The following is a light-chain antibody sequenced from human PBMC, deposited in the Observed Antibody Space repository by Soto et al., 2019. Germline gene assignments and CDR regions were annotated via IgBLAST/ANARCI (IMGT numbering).Light chain of an antibody. J-gene: IGKJ4*01. V-gene: IGKV2-28*01. CDR3: MQALQKPST. CDR2: LGS. Sequence: VVVTQSPLSLPVTPGEPASMSCRASQSLLHTNGINYLHWYLQKPGQSPQLLIYLGSHRASGVPDRFRGSGSGTEYTLRISRVEADDVGIYYCMQALQKPSTFGKGTKV. CDR1: QSLLHTNGINY.